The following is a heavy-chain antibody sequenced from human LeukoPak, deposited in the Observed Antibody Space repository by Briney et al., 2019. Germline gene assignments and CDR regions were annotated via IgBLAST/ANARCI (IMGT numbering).Heavy chain of an antibody. CDR3: ARHAPSDTTGWYYFDY. CDR2: IYYSGST. V-gene: IGHV4-59*08. D-gene: IGHD6-19*01. J-gene: IGHJ4*02. CDR1: GGSISNYY. Sequence: SETLSPTCTVSGGSISNYYWSWIRQPPGKGLEWIGYIYYSGSTAYNPSLKSRVTISVDTSKSQFSLKLSSVTAADTAVYYCARHAPSDTTGWYYFDYWGQGTLVTVSS.